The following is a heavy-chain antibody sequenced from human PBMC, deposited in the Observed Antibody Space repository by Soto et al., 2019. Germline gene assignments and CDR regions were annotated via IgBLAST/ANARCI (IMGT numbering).Heavy chain of an antibody. Sequence: SVKVSCKASGGTFSSYTISWVRQAPGQGLEWMGRIIPILGIANYAQKFQGRVTITADKSTSTAYMELSSLRSEDTAVYYCASWVGAGPPGSDYWGQGTLVTVSS. CDR3: ASWVGAGPPGSDY. CDR1: GGTFSSYT. D-gene: IGHD1-26*01. J-gene: IGHJ4*02. V-gene: IGHV1-69*02. CDR2: IIPILGIA.